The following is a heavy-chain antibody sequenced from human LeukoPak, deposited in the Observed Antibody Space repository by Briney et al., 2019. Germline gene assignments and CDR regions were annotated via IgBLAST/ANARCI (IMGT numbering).Heavy chain of an antibody. D-gene: IGHD3-22*01. J-gene: IGHJ4*02. CDR3: ARGGDSSGYYSSQGGY. V-gene: IGHV1-2*02. CDR2: INPNNGNT. Sequence: ASVKVSCKASGYTLTGYYMHWVRQAPGQGLEWMGWINPNNGNTNYAQKFQGRVTMTRDTSISTAYMELSSLRSDDTAVYYCARGGDSSGYYSSQGGYWGQGTLVPVSS. CDR1: GYTLTGYY.